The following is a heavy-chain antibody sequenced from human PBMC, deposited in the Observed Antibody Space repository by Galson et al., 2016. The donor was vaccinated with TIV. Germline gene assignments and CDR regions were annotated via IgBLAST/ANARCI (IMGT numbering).Heavy chain of an antibody. V-gene: IGHV3-48*01. J-gene: IGHJ6*02. CDR2: ISSSSLST. D-gene: IGHD6-13*01. CDR3: ARSLAAVYFYGMDV. CDR1: GFTFSAYS. Sequence: SLRLSCAVSGFTFSAYSMNWVRQAPGKGLEWVSYISSSSLSTYYADSVKGRFTISRDNAKNSLFLQMNSLRVEDTAGYFCARSLAAVYFYGMDVWGQGTTVTVAS.